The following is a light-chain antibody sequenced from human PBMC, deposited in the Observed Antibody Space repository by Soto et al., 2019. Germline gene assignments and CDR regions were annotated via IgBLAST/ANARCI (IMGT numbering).Light chain of an antibody. V-gene: IGLV6-57*04. CDR1: SGSIASSY. CDR2: ADN. CDR3: QAYERTSPVV. Sequence: NFMLTQPHSVSVSPGKTVTIACNRTSGSIASSYVRWYQQRPGSAPTTLIYADNERPSGVPGRFSGSIDRSSNSASLTISGLRTEDEAVYFWQAYERTSPVVFGGGTKLTVL. J-gene: IGLJ2*01.